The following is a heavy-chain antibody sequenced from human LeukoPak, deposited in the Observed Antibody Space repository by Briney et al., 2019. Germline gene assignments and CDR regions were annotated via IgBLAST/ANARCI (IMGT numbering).Heavy chain of an antibody. V-gene: IGHV1-18*01. Sequence: ASVKVSCKASGYSSTNYGISWVRQAPGQGLEWMGWIHIYRGNTNYAQKFQGRVTMTTDTSTSTAYMELRSLRSDDTAVYYCARAILSRWSLSQWFDPWGQGTLVTVSS. D-gene: IGHD2-8*01. CDR3: ARAILSRWSLSQWFDP. CDR2: IHIYRGNT. J-gene: IGHJ5*02. CDR1: GYSSTNYG.